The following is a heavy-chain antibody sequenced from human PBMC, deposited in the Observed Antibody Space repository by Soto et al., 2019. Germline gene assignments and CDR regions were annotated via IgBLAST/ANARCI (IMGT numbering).Heavy chain of an antibody. V-gene: IGHV3-7*04. CDR3: ARFYYDSSGYLPSPYYYYYGMDV. CDR1: GFTFSSYW. Sequence: GGSLRLSCAASGFTFSSYWMSWVRQAPGKGLEWVANIKQDRSEKYYVETVKGRFTISRDNAKNSLYLQMNSLRAEDTAVYYCARFYYDSSGYLPSPYYYYYGMDVWGQGT. D-gene: IGHD3-22*01. J-gene: IGHJ6*02. CDR2: IKQDRSEK.